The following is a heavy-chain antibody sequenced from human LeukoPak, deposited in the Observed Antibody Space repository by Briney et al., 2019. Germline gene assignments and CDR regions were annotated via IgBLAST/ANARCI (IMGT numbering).Heavy chain of an antibody. V-gene: IGHV4-59*04. Sequence: SETLSLTCSVSRGSISSHYWTWIRQPPGKGLEWIATFFQSDRSFYNVSLESRVTMSLDTSKSQFSLNLTSVTAADTAVYYCARVRSVPYLLDSWGRGTQVTVSS. J-gene: IGHJ4*02. CDR1: RGSISSHY. CDR3: ARVRSVPYLLDS. CDR2: FFQSDRS. D-gene: IGHD3-10*01.